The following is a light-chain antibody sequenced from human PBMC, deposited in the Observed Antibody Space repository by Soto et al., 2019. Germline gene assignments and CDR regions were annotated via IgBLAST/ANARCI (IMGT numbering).Light chain of an antibody. CDR2: AAS. Sequence: EIVLTQSPGTLYWSAGERATLSCRASQSVNSNSLAWYRQKPGQAPRLLIYAASSRVSGIRDRYSGSGSGTDFTLTISRLEPEDSAVFYCQQYGASPLTFGQGTRVEIK. J-gene: IGKJ1*01. CDR1: QSVNSNS. V-gene: IGKV3-20*01. CDR3: QQYGASPLT.